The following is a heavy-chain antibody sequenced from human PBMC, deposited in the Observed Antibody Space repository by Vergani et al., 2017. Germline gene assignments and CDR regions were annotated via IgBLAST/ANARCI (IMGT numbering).Heavy chain of an antibody. J-gene: IGHJ6*03. Sequence: QITLKESGPTLVKPTQTLTLTCTFSGFSLNTRGVSVAWIRQPPGKALDWLALIYWNDDQHYSPSLNNRVTITKDTTKNQVVLTMTNMDYVDTGTYYCVYRKTECGTTGCFYPFDYFDDKDVWGKGTPVTVSS. CDR1: GFSLNTRGVS. V-gene: IGHV2-5*04. D-gene: IGHD1-7*01. CDR3: VYRKTECGTTGCFYPFDYFDDKDV. CDR2: IYWNDDQ.